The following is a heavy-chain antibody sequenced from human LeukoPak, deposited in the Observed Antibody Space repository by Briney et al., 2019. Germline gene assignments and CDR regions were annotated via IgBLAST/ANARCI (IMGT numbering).Heavy chain of an antibody. D-gene: IGHD1-20*01. CDR2: ISGSSSDK. CDR1: GFTLSSYS. V-gene: IGHV3-21*04. J-gene: IGHJ4*02. Sequence: PGGSLRLSCAAAGFTLSSYSMKWVRQAPGKGLEWVSSISGSSSDKYYADSVKGRFNISRDNAKNSLYLQMNSLRAEDTAVYYCAKNVNGGNWYYFDHWGQGTLVTVSS. CDR3: AKNVNGGNWYYFDH.